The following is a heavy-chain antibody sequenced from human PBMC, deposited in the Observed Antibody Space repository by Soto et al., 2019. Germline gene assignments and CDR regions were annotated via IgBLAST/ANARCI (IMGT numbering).Heavy chain of an antibody. CDR1: GFTFSSYG. V-gene: IGHV3-30*18. D-gene: IGHD6-13*01. J-gene: IGHJ6*02. CDR2: ISYDGSNK. CDR3: EKDVNRYSSHYYGMDV. Sequence: PGVSLRLSCAASGFTFSSYGMHWVRQAPGKGLEWVAVISYDGSNKYYADSVKGRFTISRDNSKNTLYLQMNSLRAEDTAVYYCEKDVNRYSSHYYGMDVWGQGTTVTGS.